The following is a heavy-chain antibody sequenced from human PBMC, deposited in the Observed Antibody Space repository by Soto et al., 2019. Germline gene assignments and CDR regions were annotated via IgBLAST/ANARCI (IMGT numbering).Heavy chain of an antibody. Sequence: LRLSCAASGFTFSSYWMSWVRQAPGKGLEWVANIKQDGSEKYYVDSVKGRYTISRDNAKNSLYLQMNSLRAEDTAVYYCARGFPLDTFDYWGQGTLVTVSS. CDR1: GFTFSSYW. D-gene: IGHD5-18*01. CDR2: IKQDGSEK. CDR3: ARGFPLDTFDY. V-gene: IGHV3-7*01. J-gene: IGHJ4*02.